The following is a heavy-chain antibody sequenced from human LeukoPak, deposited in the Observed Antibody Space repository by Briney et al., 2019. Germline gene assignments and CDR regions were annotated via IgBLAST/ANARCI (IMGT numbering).Heavy chain of an antibody. V-gene: IGHV3-13*01. J-gene: IGHJ6*02. D-gene: IGHD2-2*01. CDR2: FHTAGDT. Sequence: GGSLRLSCAASGFTFSNYDMHWVRQATGKGLEWVSAFHTAGDTHYSGSVKGRFATSRENAKNSFYLQMNNLRAGDTVVYYCARGSCSSRSCYKRVNGLDVWGQGTPVTVSS. CDR1: GFTFSNYD. CDR3: ARGSCSSRSCYKRVNGLDV.